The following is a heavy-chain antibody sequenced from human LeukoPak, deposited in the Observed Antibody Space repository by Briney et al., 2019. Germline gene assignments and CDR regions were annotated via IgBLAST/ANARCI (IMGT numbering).Heavy chain of an antibody. D-gene: IGHD6-13*01. CDR2: IYHSGST. Sequence: SETLSLTCTVSGGSISSYYWGWIRQPPGKGLEWIGSIYHSGSTYYNPSLKSRVTISVDTSKNQFSLKLSSVTAADTAVYYCARGYSSSWSTYYMDVWGKGTTVTVSS. CDR3: ARGYSSSWSTYYMDV. CDR1: GGSISSYY. J-gene: IGHJ6*03. V-gene: IGHV4-38-2*02.